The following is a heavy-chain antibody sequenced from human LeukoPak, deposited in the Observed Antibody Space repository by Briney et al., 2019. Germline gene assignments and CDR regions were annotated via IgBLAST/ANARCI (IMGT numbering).Heavy chain of an antibody. CDR1: GFTFSSYA. CDR3: AKADGMGGTIMHGAFDI. V-gene: IGHV3-30*02. D-gene: IGHD1-26*01. J-gene: IGHJ3*02. CDR2: IWYDGSLK. Sequence: GGSLRLSCAASGFTFSSYAMHWVRQAPGKGLEWVAFIWYDGSLKYYADSVKGRFTVSRDNSKNTVYLQMNSLRTEDTAVYYCAKADGMGGTIMHGAFDIWGQGTVVTVSS.